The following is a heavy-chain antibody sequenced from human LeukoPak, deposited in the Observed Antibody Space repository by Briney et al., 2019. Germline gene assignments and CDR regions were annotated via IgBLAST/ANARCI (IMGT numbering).Heavy chain of an antibody. CDR1: NDSISSYY. CDR3: ARVKVWSGYYLHYYYYMDV. J-gene: IGHJ6*03. V-gene: IGHV4-34*01. D-gene: IGHD3-3*01. Sequence: SETLSLTCTVSNDSISSYYWSWIRQPPGKGLEWIGEINHSGSTNYNPSLKSRVTISVDTSKNQFSLKLSSVTAADTAVYYCARVKVWSGYYLHYYYYMDVWGKGTTVTVSS. CDR2: INHSGST.